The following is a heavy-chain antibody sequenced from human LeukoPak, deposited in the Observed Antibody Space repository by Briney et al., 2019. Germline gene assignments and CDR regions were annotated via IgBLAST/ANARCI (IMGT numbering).Heavy chain of an antibody. V-gene: IGHV3-66*02. CDR2: IYSGGST. CDR1: GFTVSSNY. D-gene: IGHD2-2*01. J-gene: IGHJ4*02. Sequence: PGGSLRLSCAASGFTVSSNYMSWVRQAPGKGLEWVSVIYSGGSTYYADSVRGRFTISRDNSKNTLYIQMNSLRADDTAVYYCARGVPCSSTSCYYFDYWGQGTLVTVSS. CDR3: ARGVPCSSTSCYYFDY.